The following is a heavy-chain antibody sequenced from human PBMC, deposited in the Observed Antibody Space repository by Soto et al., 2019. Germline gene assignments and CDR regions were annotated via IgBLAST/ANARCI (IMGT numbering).Heavy chain of an antibody. D-gene: IGHD4-17*01. V-gene: IGHV4-4*02. J-gene: IGHJ4*02. Sequence: SETLSLTCAVSGGSISSSNWWSWVRQPPGKGLEWIGEIYHSGSTNYNPSLKSRVTISVYKSKNQFSLKLSSVTAADTAVYYCARAGGDYGDYDYWGQGTLVTVSS. CDR1: GGSISSSNW. CDR2: IYHSGST. CDR3: ARAGGDYGDYDY.